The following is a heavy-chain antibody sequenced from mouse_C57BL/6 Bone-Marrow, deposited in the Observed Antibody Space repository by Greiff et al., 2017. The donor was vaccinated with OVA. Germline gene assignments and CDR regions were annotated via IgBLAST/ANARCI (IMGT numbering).Heavy chain of an antibody. CDR3: ARGLYGSSWGAWFAY. V-gene: IGHV1-7*01. CDR1: GYTFTSYW. Sequence: VKVVESGAELAKPGASVKLSCKASGYTFTSYWMHWVKQRPGQGLEWIGYINPSSGYTKYNQKFKDKATLTADKSSSTAYMQLSSLTYEDSAVYYCARGLYGSSWGAWFAYWGQGTLVTVSA. CDR2: INPSSGYT. D-gene: IGHD1-1*01. J-gene: IGHJ3*01.